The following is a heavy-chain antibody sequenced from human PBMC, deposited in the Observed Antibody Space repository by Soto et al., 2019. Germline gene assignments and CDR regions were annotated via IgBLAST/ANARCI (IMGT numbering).Heavy chain of an antibody. Sequence: QVQLVESGGGVVQPGRSLRLSCAASGFTFSNYGMHWVRQAPGKGLACVTSIWYDGSYKYYVDSVKGRFTISRDNSKNTLYLQMNGLRADDTAVYYCARDASVARGNWFDPWCQGTLVTVSS. J-gene: IGHJ5*02. V-gene: IGHV3-33*01. CDR1: GFTFSNYG. CDR3: ARDASVARGNWFDP. CDR2: IWYDGSYK.